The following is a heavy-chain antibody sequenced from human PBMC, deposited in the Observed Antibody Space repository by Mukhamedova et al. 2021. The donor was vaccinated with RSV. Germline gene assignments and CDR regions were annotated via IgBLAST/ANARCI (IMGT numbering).Heavy chain of an antibody. J-gene: IGHJ3*02. D-gene: IGHD5-24*01. CDR3: TTLATIKSDAFDI. V-gene: IGHV3-74*01. Sequence: GRGLVWVSRIDSGGSITDYADSVKGRFTISRDNAKNTLYLQMNSLGAGDTAVYYCTTLATIKSDAFDIWGQGTMVTVSS. CDR2: IDSGGSIT.